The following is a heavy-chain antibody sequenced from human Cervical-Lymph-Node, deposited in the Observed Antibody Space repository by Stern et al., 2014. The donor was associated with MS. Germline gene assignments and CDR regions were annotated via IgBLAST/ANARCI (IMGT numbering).Heavy chain of an antibody. CDR2: ISGYNGNT. D-gene: IGHD3-9*01. V-gene: IGHV1-18*01. Sequence: QMQLVQSGPEVKKPGASVKVSCKTSGYTFTSNGITWVRQAPGQGLEWMGWISGYNGNTNYPQKLQGRVTMTTDTSTSTAYMELKTLRSDDTAVYYCARDSNIHFDILTAYPYYFDFWGQGTLVTVSS. CDR1: GYTFTSNG. CDR3: ARDSNIHFDILTAYPYYFDF. J-gene: IGHJ4*02.